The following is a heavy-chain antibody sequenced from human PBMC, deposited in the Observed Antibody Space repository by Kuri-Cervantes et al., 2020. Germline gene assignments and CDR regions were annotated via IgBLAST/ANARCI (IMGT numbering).Heavy chain of an antibody. CDR1: GYTFTSYG. J-gene: IGHJ6*03. CDR3: ARGVDICSGGTCYPNYYYYYMDV. CDR2: ISAYNGNT. V-gene: IGHV1-18*01. Sequence: ASVKVSCKASGYTFTSYGISWVRQAPGQGLEWMGWISAYNGNTNYAQKLQGRVTITADISTSTAYMELSSLRSEDTAVYYCARGVDICSGGTCYPNYYYYYMDVWGKGTTVTVSS. D-gene: IGHD2-15*01.